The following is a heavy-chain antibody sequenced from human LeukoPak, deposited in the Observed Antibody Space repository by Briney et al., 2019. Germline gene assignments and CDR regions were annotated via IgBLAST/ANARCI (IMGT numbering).Heavy chain of an antibody. D-gene: IGHD2-2*01. CDR3: ARVGVFDCSSTSCSDY. CDR1: GGTFSSYA. J-gene: IGHJ4*02. V-gene: IGHV1-69*13. Sequence: EASVKVSCKASGGTFSSYAISWVRQAPGQGLEWMGGIIPIFGTANYAQKFQGRVTITADESTSTAYMELSSLRSEDTAVYYCARVGVFDCSSTSCSDYWGQGTLVTVSS. CDR2: IIPIFGTA.